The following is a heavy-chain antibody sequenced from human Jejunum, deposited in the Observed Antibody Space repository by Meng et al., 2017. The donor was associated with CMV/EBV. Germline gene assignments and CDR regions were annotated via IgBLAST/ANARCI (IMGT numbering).Heavy chain of an antibody. V-gene: IGHV7-4-1*02. CDR3: VRDVPDGDIPLFDS. CDR2: INPSTAHP. J-gene: IGHJ4*02. Sequence: VQLVQSGSELKTPGSSVKVSCNASRYSLRSYAVKWLRQAPGRGLEWMGWINPSTAHPTYAQDFTGRFVFSLDISVNTAYLQINSLKAEDTAIYYCVRDVPDGDIPLFDSWGQGTLVTVSS. D-gene: IGHD2-21*02. CDR1: RYSLRSYA.